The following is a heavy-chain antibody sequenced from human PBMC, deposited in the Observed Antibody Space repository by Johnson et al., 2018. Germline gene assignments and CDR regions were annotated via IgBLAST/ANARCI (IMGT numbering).Heavy chain of an antibody. V-gene: IGHV3-23*04. Sequence: EVQLVESGGGLVQPGGSLRLSCAASGFTFSNYAMSWVRQAPGKGLEWVSGISGSGGRTYYADSVKGRFIITRDNSKNTLYLQMNSLRAEDTAVYYCAKEVKYYYDSSGFSGDFQHWGQGTLVTVSS. D-gene: IGHD3-22*01. J-gene: IGHJ1*01. CDR1: GFTFSNYA. CDR3: AKEVKYYYDSSGFSGDFQH. CDR2: ISGSGGRT.